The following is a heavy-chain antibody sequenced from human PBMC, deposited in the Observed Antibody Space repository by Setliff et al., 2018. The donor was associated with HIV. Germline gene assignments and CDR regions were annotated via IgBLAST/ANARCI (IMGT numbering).Heavy chain of an antibody. J-gene: IGHJ3*02. V-gene: IGHV6-1*01. CDR2: THYRSKWYH. Sequence: PSETLSLTCAISGDSVSNNNAAWNWIRQSPSRGLEWLGRTHYRSKWYHDYAASLKGRMNISSDTSRNQFSLQLNSVTPEDTAVYYCARGDLTFVGVLMPLEMWGPGTMVTVSS. CDR1: GDSVSNNNAA. CDR3: ARGDLTFVGVLMPLEM. D-gene: IGHD3-16*01.